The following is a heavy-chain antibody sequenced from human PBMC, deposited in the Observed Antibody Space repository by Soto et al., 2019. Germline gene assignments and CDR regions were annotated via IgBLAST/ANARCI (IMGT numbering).Heavy chain of an antibody. D-gene: IGHD5-12*01. CDR1: GGSISSGGYS. J-gene: IGHJ4*02. V-gene: IGHV4-30-2*01. CDR2: IYHSGST. Sequence: QLQLQESGSGLVKPSQTLSLTCAFSGGSISSGGYSWSWIRQPPGKGLEWIWYIYHSGSTYYNPSLKSRVTISVYRSKNQFSLKLSSVTAADTAVYYCAAGGGLPRYYWGQGTLVTVSS. CDR3: AAGGGLPRYY.